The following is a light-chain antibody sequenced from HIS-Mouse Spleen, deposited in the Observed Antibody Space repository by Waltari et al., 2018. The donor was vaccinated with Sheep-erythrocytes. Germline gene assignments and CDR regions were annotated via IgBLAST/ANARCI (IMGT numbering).Light chain of an antibody. V-gene: IGLV2-8*01. CDR3: CSYAGSSTPWV. Sequence: QSALTQPPSASGSPGQSVTISCTGTSSDVGGYNYVSWYQQHPGKAPKLMIYEVSNRPSGVPDRFSGSKSGNTASLTISGLQAEDEADYYCCSYAGSSTPWVFGGGTKLTVL. J-gene: IGLJ3*02. CDR1: SSDVGGYNY. CDR2: EVS.